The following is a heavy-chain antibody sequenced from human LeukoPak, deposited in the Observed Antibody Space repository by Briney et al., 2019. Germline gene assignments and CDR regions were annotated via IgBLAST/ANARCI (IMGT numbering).Heavy chain of an antibody. J-gene: IGHJ5*02. V-gene: IGHV3-30*03. Sequence: GGSLRLSCAASGFTFSSYGMHWVRQAPGKGLEWVAVISYDGSNKYYADSVKGRFTISRDNSKNTLYLQMNSLRAEDTAVYYCARDLQGFDPWGQGTLVTVSS. CDR2: ISYDGSNK. CDR1: GFTFSSYG. CDR3: ARDLQGFDP.